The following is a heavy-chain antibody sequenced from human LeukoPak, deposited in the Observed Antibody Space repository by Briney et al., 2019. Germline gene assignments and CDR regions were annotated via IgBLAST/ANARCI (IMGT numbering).Heavy chain of an antibody. J-gene: IGHJ5*02. CDR3: ARRILEGFDP. V-gene: IGHV4-39*01. Sequence: PSETLSLTCTVSGGSISSSSYYWGWIRQPPGKGLEWIGSIYYSGSTYYNPSLKSRVTISVDTSKNQFSLKLSSVTAADTAVYYCARRILEGFDPWGQGTLVTVSS. CDR1: GGSISSSSYY. CDR2: IYYSGST.